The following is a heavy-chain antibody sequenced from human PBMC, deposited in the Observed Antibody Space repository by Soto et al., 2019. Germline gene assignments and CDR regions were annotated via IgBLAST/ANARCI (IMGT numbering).Heavy chain of an antibody. CDR2: IIPIFGTA. D-gene: IGHD1-1*01. V-gene: IGHV1-69*13. CDR1: GGTFSSYA. Sequence: SVKVSCKASGGTFSSYAISWVRQAPGQGLEWMGGIIPIFGTANYAQKFQGRVTITADESTSTAYMELSSLRSEDTAVYYCARRGDGYNSASGMDVWGQGTTVTVSS. CDR3: ARRGDGYNSASGMDV. J-gene: IGHJ6*02.